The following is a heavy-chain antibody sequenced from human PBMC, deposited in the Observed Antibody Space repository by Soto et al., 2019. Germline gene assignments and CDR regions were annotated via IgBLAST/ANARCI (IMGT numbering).Heavy chain of an antibody. Sequence: SETLSLTCTVSGGSISTYYWSWIRQPPGKGLGWVGNIHYSGTTNYKPSLKSRATISVDTSKNQFSLKLSSVTAADTAVYYCASSAPDYYHDSSGFDYWGQGALVPVSS. V-gene: IGHV4-59*01. CDR1: GGSISTYY. D-gene: IGHD3-22*01. CDR2: IHYSGTT. CDR3: ASSAPDYYHDSSGFDY. J-gene: IGHJ4*02.